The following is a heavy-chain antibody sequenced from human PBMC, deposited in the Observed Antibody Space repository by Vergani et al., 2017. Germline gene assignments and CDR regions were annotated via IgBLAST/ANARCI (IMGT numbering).Heavy chain of an antibody. CDR1: GFTFSSYA. CDR2: ISGSGGST. CDR3: AKGKESGSYGRNWFDP. V-gene: IGHV3-23*01. Sequence: EVQLLESGGGLVQPGGSLRLSCAASGFTFSSYAMSWVRQAPGKGLEWVSAISGSGGSTYYADSVKGRFTISRDNSKNTLYLQMNSLRAEDTAVYYCAKGKESGSYGRNWFDPWGQRTLVTVSS. J-gene: IGHJ5*02. D-gene: IGHD1-26*01.